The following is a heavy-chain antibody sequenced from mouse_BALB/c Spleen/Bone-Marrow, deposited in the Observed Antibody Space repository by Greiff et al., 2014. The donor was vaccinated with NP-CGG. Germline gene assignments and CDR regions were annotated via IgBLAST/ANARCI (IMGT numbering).Heavy chain of an antibody. Sequence: EVMLVESGGGLVKPGGSLKLSCAASGFTFSSYAMSWVRQTPEKRLVWVATISSGGSYTYYPDSVKGRFTISRDNAKNTLYLQMSSLRSEDTAMYYCARHDSAWFAYWGQGTLVTVSA. V-gene: IGHV5-9-3*01. CDR2: ISSGGSYT. J-gene: IGHJ3*01. CDR1: GFTFSSYA. D-gene: IGHD2-4*01. CDR3: ARHDSAWFAY.